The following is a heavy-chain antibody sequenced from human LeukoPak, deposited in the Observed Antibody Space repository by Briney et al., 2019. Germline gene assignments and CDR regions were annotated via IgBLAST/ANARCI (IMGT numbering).Heavy chain of an antibody. V-gene: IGHV1-18*01. D-gene: IGHD3-22*01. CDR1: GYTFTSYG. Sequence: ASVKASCKASGYTFTSYGISWVRQAPGQGLEWMGWISAYNGNTNYAQKLQGRVTMTTDTSTSTAYMELRSLRSDDTAVYYCARSYYDSSGYYYEDYWGQGTLVTVSS. J-gene: IGHJ4*02. CDR3: ARSYYDSSGYYYEDY. CDR2: ISAYNGNT.